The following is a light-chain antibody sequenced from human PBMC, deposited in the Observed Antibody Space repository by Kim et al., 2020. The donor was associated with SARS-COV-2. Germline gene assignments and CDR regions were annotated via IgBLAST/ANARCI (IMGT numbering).Light chain of an antibody. J-gene: IGLJ1*01. V-gene: IGLV2-14*03. CDR3: SSHTTGSTYV. CDR2: DVR. Sequence: GQSITTSCTGTRRDVGYYNSVSWYQQHRGKVPKLIIYDVRERASGVSTRFSGSQTGNAASLTISGLRAEDEADYYCSSHTTGSTYVFGSGTKVTVL. CDR1: RRDVGYYNS.